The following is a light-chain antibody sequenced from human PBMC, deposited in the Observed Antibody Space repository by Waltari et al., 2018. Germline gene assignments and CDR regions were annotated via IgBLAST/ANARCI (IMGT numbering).Light chain of an antibody. V-gene: IGLV2-11*01. J-gene: IGLJ3*02. CDR2: DVT. Sequence: QSALTQPRSVSGSPGQSVPISCTGTSSDLSPYHSVSWYQQHPGKAPKRLIHDVTRRPSGVPDRFSGSRSGNTASLTISGLQAEDEADYYCCSYTGGYTWVFGGGTKLTVL. CDR1: SSDLSPYHS. CDR3: CSYTGGYTWV.